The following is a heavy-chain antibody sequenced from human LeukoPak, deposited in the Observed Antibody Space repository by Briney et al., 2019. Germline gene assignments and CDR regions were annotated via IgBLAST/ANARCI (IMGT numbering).Heavy chain of an antibody. CDR1: GGSFSGYY. CDR3: ARHATWKYYDILTGYFNENFDY. J-gene: IGHJ4*02. Sequence: PSETLSLTCAVYGGSFSGYYWSWIRQPPGKGLEWIGEINHSGSTNYNPSLKSRVTISVDTSKNQFSLKLSSVTAADTAVYYCARHATWKYYDILTGYFNENFDYWGQGTLVTVSS. D-gene: IGHD3-9*01. CDR2: INHSGST. V-gene: IGHV4-34*01.